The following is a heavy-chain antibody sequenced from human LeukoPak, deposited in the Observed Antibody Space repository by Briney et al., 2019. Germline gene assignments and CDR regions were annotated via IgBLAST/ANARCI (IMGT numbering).Heavy chain of an antibody. V-gene: IGHV1-8*03. CDR1: GYTFTSND. CDR3: AIHRSRWYDHDAFDI. Sequence: ASVKVSCKASGYTFTSNDINWVRQATGQGLEWMGWKNPNSGNTVYAQKFQGRVTITRNTSISTAYMELSSLRSEDTALYYCAIHRSRWYDHDAFDIWGQGTMVTVSS. CDR2: KNPNSGNT. D-gene: IGHD6-19*01. J-gene: IGHJ3*02.